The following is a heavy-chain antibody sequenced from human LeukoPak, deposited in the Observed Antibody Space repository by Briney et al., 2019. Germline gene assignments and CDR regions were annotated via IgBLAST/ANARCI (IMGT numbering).Heavy chain of an antibody. CDR1: GGSISSYY. CDR3: VRGGVPALVGTKVRRPWFDP. D-gene: IGHD1-7*01. V-gene: IGHV4-59*12. J-gene: IGHJ5*02. CDR2: IYYSGSA. Sequence: SETLSLTCTVSGGSISSYYWSWIRQPPGKGLEWIGYIYYSGSANYHPSLKSRVTMSVDTSKNQFSLKLSSVTAADTAVYYCVRGGVPALVGTKVRRPWFDPWGQGTLVTVSS.